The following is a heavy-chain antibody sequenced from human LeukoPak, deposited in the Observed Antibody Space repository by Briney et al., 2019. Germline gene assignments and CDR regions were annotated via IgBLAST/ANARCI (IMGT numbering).Heavy chain of an antibody. Sequence: GGSLRLSCAASGFTFSSYSMNWVRQAPGKGLEWVSSISGSSSYIYYADSVKGRFTISRDNAKNSLYLQMNSLRAEDTAVYYCARTYYDFWSGPHYFDYWGQGTLVTVSS. V-gene: IGHV3-21*01. D-gene: IGHD3-3*01. CDR3: ARTYYDFWSGPHYFDY. CDR1: GFTFSSYS. J-gene: IGHJ4*02. CDR2: ISGSSSYI.